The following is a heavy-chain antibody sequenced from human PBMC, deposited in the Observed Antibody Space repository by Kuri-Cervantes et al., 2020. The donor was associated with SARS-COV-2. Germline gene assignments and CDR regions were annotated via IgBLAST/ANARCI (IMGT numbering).Heavy chain of an antibody. V-gene: IGHV3-23*01. CDR3: ANWRRRIAAAGPFDY. CDR1: GFTFSSYA. CDR2: ISGSGGST. Sequence: GGSLRLSCAAYGFTFSSYAMSWVRQAPGKGLEWVSAISGSGGSTYYADSVKGRFTISRDNSKNTLYLQMNSLRAEDTAVYYCANWRRRIAAAGPFDYWGQGTLVTVSS. D-gene: IGHD6-13*01. J-gene: IGHJ4*02.